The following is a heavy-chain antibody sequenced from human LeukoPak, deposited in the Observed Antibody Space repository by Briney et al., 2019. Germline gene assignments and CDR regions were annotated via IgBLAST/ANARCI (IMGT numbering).Heavy chain of an antibody. V-gene: IGHV1-69*13. Sequence: ASVKVSCKASGGTFSSYAISWVRQAPGQGLEWMGGIIPIFGTANYAQKFQGRVTITADESTSTAYMELSSLRSEDTAVYYCASGSRIRPLYYYYYMDVWGKGTTVTVSS. CDR2: IIPIFGTA. CDR1: GGTFSSYA. J-gene: IGHJ6*03. D-gene: IGHD1-14*01. CDR3: ASGSRIRPLYYYYYMDV.